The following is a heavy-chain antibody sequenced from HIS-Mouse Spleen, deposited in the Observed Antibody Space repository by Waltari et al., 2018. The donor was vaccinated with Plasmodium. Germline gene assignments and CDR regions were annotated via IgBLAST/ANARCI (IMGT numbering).Heavy chain of an antibody. CDR3: ARVTAAAGTS. CDR1: GCSISSSSYY. CDR2: IYYSGST. V-gene: IGHV4-39*07. D-gene: IGHD6-13*01. Sequence: QLQLQESDPDLVTASETPSLTCSFSGCSISSSSYYWGWIRQPPGKGLEWIGSIYYSGSTYYNPSLKSRVTISVDTSKNQFSLKLSSVTAADTAVYYCARVTAAAGTSWGQGTLVTVSS. J-gene: IGHJ5*02.